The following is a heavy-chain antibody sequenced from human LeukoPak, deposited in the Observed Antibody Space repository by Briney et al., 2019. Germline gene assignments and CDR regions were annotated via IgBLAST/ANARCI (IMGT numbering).Heavy chain of an antibody. CDR1: GFTFSSYA. D-gene: IGHD3-16*01. J-gene: IGHJ3*02. CDR2: ISGSGGST. CDR3: AKDRDDYVWGSYTPGALDI. Sequence: GGSLRLSCAASGFTFSSYAMSWVRQAPGKGVEWVSAISGSGGSTYYADSVKGRFTISRDNSKNTLYLQMNSMRAEDTAVYYCAKDRDDYVWGSYTPGALDIWGQGTMVTVSS. V-gene: IGHV3-23*01.